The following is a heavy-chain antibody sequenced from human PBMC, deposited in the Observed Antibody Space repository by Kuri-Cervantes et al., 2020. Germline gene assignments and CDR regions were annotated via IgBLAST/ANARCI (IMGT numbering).Heavy chain of an antibody. CDR3: ARDLYNWNDGGWFDP. V-gene: IGHV1-18*01. D-gene: IGHD1-20*01. CDR1: GYTFTSYG. CDR2: ISAYNGNT. Sequence: ASVKVSCKASGYTFTSYGISWVRQAPGQGLEWMGCISAYNGNTNYAQKLQGRVTMTTDTSTSTAYMELRSLRSDDTAVYYCARDLYNWNDGGWFDPWGQGTLVTVSS. J-gene: IGHJ5*02.